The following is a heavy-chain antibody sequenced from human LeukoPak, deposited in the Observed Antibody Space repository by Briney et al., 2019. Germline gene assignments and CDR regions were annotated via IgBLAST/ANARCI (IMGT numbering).Heavy chain of an antibody. CDR1: GFTFSSYG. CDR3: AREDSGSWGYFDY. V-gene: IGHV3-33*01. D-gene: IGHD1-26*01. CDR2: IWYDGSNK. Sequence: GGSLRLSCAASGFTFSSYGMHWVRQAPGKGLEWVAVIWYDGSNKNYADSVKGRFTISRDNSKNTLYLEMNNLRAEDTAVYYCAREDSGSWGYFDYWGQGTLVTVSS. J-gene: IGHJ4*02.